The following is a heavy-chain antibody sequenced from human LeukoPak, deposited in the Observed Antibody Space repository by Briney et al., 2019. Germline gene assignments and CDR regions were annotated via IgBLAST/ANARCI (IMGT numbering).Heavy chain of an antibody. CDR3: ARDVGVYSSSWYKSTPLNWFDP. V-gene: IGHV6-1*01. D-gene: IGHD6-13*01. Sequence: SQTLSLTCAISGDSVSSNSAAWNWIRQSPSRGLEWLGRTYYRSKWYNDYAVSVKSRITINPDTSKNQFSLQLNSVTPEDTAVYYCARDVGVYSSSWYKSTPLNWFDPWGQGTLVTVSS. J-gene: IGHJ5*02. CDR1: GDSVSSNSAA. CDR2: TYYRSKWYN.